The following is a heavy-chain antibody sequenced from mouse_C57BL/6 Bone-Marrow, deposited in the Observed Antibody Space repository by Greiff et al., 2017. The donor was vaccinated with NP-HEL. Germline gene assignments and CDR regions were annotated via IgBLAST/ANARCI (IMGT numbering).Heavy chain of an antibody. CDR3: ARGGDYYGRGFAY. Sequence: EVQVVESGGGLVKPGGSLKLSCAASGFTFSSYAMSWVRQTPEKRLEWVATISDGGSYTYYPDNVKGRFTISRDNAKNNLYLQMSHLKSEDTAMYYCARGGDYYGRGFAYWGQGTLVTVSA. D-gene: IGHD1-2*01. J-gene: IGHJ3*01. V-gene: IGHV5-4*01. CDR1: GFTFSSYA. CDR2: ISDGGSYT.